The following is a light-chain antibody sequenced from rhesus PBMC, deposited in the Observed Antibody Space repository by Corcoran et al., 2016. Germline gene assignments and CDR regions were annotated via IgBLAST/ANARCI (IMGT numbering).Light chain of an antibody. CDR2: AAS. J-gene: IGKJ4*01. CDR3: QQGYSTPLT. V-gene: IGKV1S5*01. CDR1: QTISSY. Sequence: DIQMTQSPSSLSASVGDRVTITCRASQTISSYLAWYPQKPGKVPKLLIDAASSLESGVPARFSGSGSGTDFTLTISSLQPEDFATYYCQQGYSTPLTFGGGTKVELK.